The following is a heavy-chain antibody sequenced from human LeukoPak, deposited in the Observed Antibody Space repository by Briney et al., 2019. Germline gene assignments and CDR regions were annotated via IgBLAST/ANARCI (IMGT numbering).Heavy chain of an antibody. CDR3: ARQSGGVGTKLDY. Sequence: PSETLSLTCTVSSDSISSSTYFWGWIRQPPGRGLEWIGSIHFSGSTYCNPSLKSRVTMSVDTAKNQFSLKLSSVTAADTAVYYCARQSGGVGTKLDYWGQGTLVTVSS. CDR1: SDSISSSTYF. D-gene: IGHD3-16*01. V-gene: IGHV4-39*01. CDR2: IHFSGST. J-gene: IGHJ4*02.